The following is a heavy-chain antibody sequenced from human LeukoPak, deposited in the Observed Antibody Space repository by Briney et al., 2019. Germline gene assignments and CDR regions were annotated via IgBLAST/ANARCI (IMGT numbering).Heavy chain of an antibody. Sequence: SETLSLTCTVSGGSISSGEYYWSWIRQPPGKGLEWIGYIYYSGSTYYNPSLKSRLAISVDTSKNQFSLKLSSVTAADTALYYCARSDYGDAYYFDYWGQGTLVTVSS. D-gene: IGHD4-17*01. CDR1: GGSISSGEYY. V-gene: IGHV4-30-4*01. CDR3: ARSDYGDAYYFDY. J-gene: IGHJ4*02. CDR2: IYYSGST.